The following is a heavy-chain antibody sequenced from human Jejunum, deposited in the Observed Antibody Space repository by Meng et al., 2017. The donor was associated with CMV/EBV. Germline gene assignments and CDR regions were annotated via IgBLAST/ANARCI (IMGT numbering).Heavy chain of an antibody. CDR3: ARDPSDIVVVPAAHVGGFDY. Sequence: DSSLKWVRQAPGRGLEWVSYISRSSPIYHADSVKGRFTISRDNAKNSLYLQTNSLRAEDTAVYYCARDPSDIVVVPAAHVGGFDYWGQGTPVTVSS. D-gene: IGHD2-2*01. J-gene: IGHJ4*02. CDR2: ISRSSPI. CDR1: DSS. V-gene: IGHV3-69-1*02.